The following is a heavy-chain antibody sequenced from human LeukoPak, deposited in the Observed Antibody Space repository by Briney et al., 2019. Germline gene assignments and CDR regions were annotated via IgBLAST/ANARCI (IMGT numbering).Heavy chain of an antibody. CDR1: GFTFSSYG. CDR2: ISYDGSNK. J-gene: IGHJ6*04. D-gene: IGHD3-9*01. CDR3: AKDQVMRYFELSMDV. Sequence: GRSLRLSCAASGFTFSSYGMHWVRQAPGKGLEWVAVISYDGSNKYYADSVKGRFTISRDNSKNTLYLQMNNLRAEDTAVYYCAKDQVMRYFELSMDVWGKGTTVTVSS. V-gene: IGHV3-30*18.